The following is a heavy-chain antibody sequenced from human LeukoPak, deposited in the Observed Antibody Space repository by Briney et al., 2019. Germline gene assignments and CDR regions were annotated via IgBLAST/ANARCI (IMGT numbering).Heavy chain of an antibody. CDR3: ARQRYYFDY. J-gene: IGHJ4*02. CDR2: IYYSGST. V-gene: IGHV4-59*08. Sequence: SETLSLTCTVSGGSISSYCWSWIRQPPGKGLEWIGYIYYSGSTNYNPSLKSRVTISVDTSKNQFSLKLSSVTAADTAVYYCARQRYYFDYWGQGTLVTVSS. CDR1: GGSISSYC.